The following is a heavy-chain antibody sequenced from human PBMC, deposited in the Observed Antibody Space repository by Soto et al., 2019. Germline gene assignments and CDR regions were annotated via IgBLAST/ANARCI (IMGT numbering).Heavy chain of an antibody. V-gene: IGHV1-2*02. CDR3: ARVPAAGPFYGMDV. CDR1: GYTFTGYY. J-gene: IGHJ6*02. Sequence: ASVKVSCKAAGYTFTGYYMHWVRQAPGQGLEWMGWINPNSGGTNYAQKFQGRVTMTRDTSISTAYMELSRLRSDDTAVYYCARVPAAGPFYGMDVWGQGTKVTVSS. CDR2: INPNSGGT. D-gene: IGHD6-13*01.